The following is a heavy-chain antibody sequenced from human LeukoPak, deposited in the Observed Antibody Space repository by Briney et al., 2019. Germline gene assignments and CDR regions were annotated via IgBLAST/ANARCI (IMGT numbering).Heavy chain of an antibody. CDR2: IGSASSPI. D-gene: IGHD5-24*01. CDR1: GFTFGGYS. J-gene: IGHJ4*01. CDR3: TRDPKNGYKPYFDY. V-gene: IGHV3-48*04. Sequence: GGSLRLSCAASGFTFGGYSMNWVRQAPGKGLERVAYIGSASSPIYYADSVKGRFTVSRDNAKKSLFLQMNSLRAEDSAVYYCTRDPKNGYKPYFDYWGHGTLVTVSS.